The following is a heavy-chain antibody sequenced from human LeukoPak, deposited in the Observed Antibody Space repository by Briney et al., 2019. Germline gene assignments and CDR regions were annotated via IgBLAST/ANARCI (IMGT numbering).Heavy chain of an antibody. J-gene: IGHJ3*01. Sequence: SETLSLTCTVSGGSISDYYCSWIRQPAGKGLEWIGRIYTSGSTSYNPSLKSRVTMSVDTSKNQFSLKLSSVTAADTAVYYCAREDCGGGSCNDAFDPWGQGTMVTVSS. CDR2: IYTSGST. D-gene: IGHD2-15*01. V-gene: IGHV4-4*07. CDR3: AREDCGGGSCNDAFDP. CDR1: GGSISDYY.